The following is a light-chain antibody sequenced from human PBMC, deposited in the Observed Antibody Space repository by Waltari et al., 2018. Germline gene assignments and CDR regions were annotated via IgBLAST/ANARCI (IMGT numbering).Light chain of an antibody. J-gene: IGKJ4*01. CDR3: QQRRNWPLT. V-gene: IGKV3-11*01. Sequence: DIVLTQSPAILSLSPGERASLSCRASQSVTNSLAWYQQKPGQAPRLLIYDTSNRATAIPARLSGSGFATDFTLTISSLEPDDFAVYYCQQRRNWPLTFGGGTKVEIK. CDR2: DTS. CDR1: QSVTNS.